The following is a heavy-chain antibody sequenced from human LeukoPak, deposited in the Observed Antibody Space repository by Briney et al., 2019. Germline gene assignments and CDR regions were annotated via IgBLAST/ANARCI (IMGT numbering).Heavy chain of an antibody. CDR2: IYYSGST. CDR3: ARAPVLRFLEWLPEYYFDY. J-gene: IGHJ4*02. V-gene: IGHV4-30-4*08. D-gene: IGHD3-3*01. CDR1: GGSISSGGYY. Sequence: SQTLSLTCTVSGGSISSGGYYWSWIRQPPGKGLEWIGYIYYSGSTYYNPSLKSRVTISVDTSKNQFSLKLSSVTAADTAVYYCARAPVLRFLEWLPEYYFDYWGQGTLVTVSS.